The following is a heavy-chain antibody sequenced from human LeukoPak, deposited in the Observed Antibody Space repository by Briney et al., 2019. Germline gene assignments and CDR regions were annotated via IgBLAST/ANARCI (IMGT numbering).Heavy chain of an antibody. CDR2: LSSDGTNK. V-gene: IGHV3-30-3*01. Sequence: GGSLRLSCAASGFTFSSYAVHWVRQAPGKGLGWVAGLSSDGTNKYYADSVQGRFTISRDTSKNTLYLLMNSLRGEDTAVYYCARDQIRYSNSPEALDLWGQGTLVSVSS. CDR1: GFTFSSYA. D-gene: IGHD5-18*01. J-gene: IGHJ3*01. CDR3: ARDQIRYSNSPEALDL.